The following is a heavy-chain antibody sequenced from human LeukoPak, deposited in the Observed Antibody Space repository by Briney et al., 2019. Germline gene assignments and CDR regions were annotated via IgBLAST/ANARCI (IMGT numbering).Heavy chain of an antibody. J-gene: IGHJ4*02. D-gene: IGHD6-19*01. CDR1: GGTFSSYA. V-gene: IGHV1-69*13. Sequence: ASVKVSCKASGGTFSSYAISWVRQAPGQGLEWMGGIIPIFGTANYALKFQGRVTITADESTSTAYMELSSLRFEDTAVYYCARGIAVAESFNYWGQGTLVTVSS. CDR3: ARGIAVAESFNY. CDR2: IIPIFGTA.